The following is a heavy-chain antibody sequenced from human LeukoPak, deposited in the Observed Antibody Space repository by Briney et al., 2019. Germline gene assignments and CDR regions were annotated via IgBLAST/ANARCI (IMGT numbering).Heavy chain of an antibody. V-gene: IGHV3-21*01. J-gene: IGHJ4*02. CDR2: ISSSSSYI. D-gene: IGHD5-18*01. Sequence: GGSLRLSCAASGFTFSSYSMNWVRQAPGKGLEWVSSISSSSSYIYYADSVKGRFTISRDNAKNSLYLRMNSLRAEDTAVYYCARDGYSYGPGAFDYWGQGTLVTVSS. CDR1: GFTFSSYS. CDR3: ARDGYSYGPGAFDY.